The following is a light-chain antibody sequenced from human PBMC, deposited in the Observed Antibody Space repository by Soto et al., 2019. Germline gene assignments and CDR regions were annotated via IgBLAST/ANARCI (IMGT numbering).Light chain of an antibody. CDR2: SAS. J-gene: IGKJ3*01. Sequence: DSQMPPYPSSLSASVGDSTTTTCRASQGIDHSLAWYQQNPGQVPNLLIYSASTLQSGVPARFSGSGSGTDFTLTITSLEPEDVAPYYCQEHYSGPPVAFGRGTKVDV. V-gene: IGKV1-27*01. CDR3: QEHYSGPPVA. CDR1: QGIDHS.